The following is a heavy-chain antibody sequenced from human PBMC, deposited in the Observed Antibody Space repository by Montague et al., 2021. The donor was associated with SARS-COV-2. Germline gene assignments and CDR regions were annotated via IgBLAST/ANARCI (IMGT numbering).Heavy chain of an antibody. Sequence: TLSLTCTVSGASITSGSYYWSWIRQPAGKRLEWIGRIYTTGSTDYSSSLKSRVTISVDTSKNQFSLKLTSVTAADTAVYYCARAHSGSWAHLDNWGQGNLVTVSS. V-gene: IGHV4-61*02. D-gene: IGHD5-12*01. CDR1: GASITSGSYY. CDR2: IYTTGST. J-gene: IGHJ4*02. CDR3: ARAHSGSWAHLDN.